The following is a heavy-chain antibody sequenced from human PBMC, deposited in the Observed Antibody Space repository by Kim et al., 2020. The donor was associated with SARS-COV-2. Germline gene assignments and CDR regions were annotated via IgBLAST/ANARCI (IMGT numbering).Heavy chain of an antibody. J-gene: IGHJ6*02. CDR1: GGSIGGSNW. CDR2: IYHSGST. V-gene: IGHV4-4*02. CDR3: ARGSFYYGSGTHGRQPYGMVV. D-gene: IGHD3-10*01. Sequence: SETLSLTCAVSGGSIGGSNWGSWVRQPPGKGLGGIGEIYHSGSTNYNPSLKSRVTISVDKSKNQFSLKLSSVTAADTAVYYCARGSFYYGSGTHGRQPYGMVVRGPGGTVTVS.